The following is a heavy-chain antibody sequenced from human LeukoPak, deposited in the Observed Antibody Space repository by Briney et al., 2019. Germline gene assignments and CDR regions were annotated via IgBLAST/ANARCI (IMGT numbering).Heavy chain of an antibody. D-gene: IGHD2/OR15-2a*01. V-gene: IGHV4-30-4*01. CDR1: GGSISSGDYY. CDR2: IYYSGST. CDR3: ARVSFPADYFDY. J-gene: IGHJ4*02. Sequence: SETLSLTCTVSGGSISSGDYYWSWIRQPPGRGLEWIGYIYYSGSTYYNPSLKSRVTISVDTSKNQFSLKLSSVTAADTAVYYCARVSFPADYFDYWGQGTLVTVSS.